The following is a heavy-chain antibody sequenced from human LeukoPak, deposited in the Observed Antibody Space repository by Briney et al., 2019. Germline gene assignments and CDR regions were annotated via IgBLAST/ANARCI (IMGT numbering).Heavy chain of an antibody. CDR1: GXTFSNAW. J-gene: IGHJ4*02. CDR3: ARNYYDRTGSLFY. CDR2: NKSKADGGTA. D-gene: IGHD3-22*01. Sequence: GGSLRLSCVASGXTFSNAWMTWVRRAPGKGLEWVGRNKSKADGGTADHAAPVNGRCNISRDDSKNTLYLQMNSLKTEDTAVYFCARNYYDRTGSLFYWGQGTLATVSS. V-gene: IGHV3-15*01.